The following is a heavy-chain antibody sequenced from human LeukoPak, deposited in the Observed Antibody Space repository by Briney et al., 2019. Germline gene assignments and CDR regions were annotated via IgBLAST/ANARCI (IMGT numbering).Heavy chain of an antibody. CDR1: GGSISSSTYY. CDR3: ARQCSSTSCYSY. J-gene: IGHJ4*02. CDR2: IYYGGST. Sequence: PSETLSLTCIVSGGSISSSTYYWGWIRQPPGKGLEWIGNIYYGGSTFYNPSLKSRVTISLDTSKNQFSLKLSSVTAADTAVYFCARQCSSTSCYSYWGQGTLVTVSS. D-gene: IGHD2-2*01. V-gene: IGHV4-39*01.